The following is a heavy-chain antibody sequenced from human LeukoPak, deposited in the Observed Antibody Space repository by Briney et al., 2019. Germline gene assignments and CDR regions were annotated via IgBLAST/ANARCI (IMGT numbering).Heavy chain of an antibody. V-gene: IGHV3-74*01. CDR2: LNSDGSNT. CDR3: AELGITMIGGV. CDR1: GFTFSNYW. Sequence: GGSLRLSCAASGFTFSNYWMHWVRQAPGKGLVWVSRLNSDGSNTNYADSVKGRFTISRDNAKNTLYLQMNSLRAEDTAVYYCAELGITMIGGVWGKGTTVTISS. D-gene: IGHD3-10*02. J-gene: IGHJ6*04.